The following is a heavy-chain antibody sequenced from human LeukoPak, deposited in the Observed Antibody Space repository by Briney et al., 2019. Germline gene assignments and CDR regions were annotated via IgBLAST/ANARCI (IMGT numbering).Heavy chain of an antibody. D-gene: IGHD4-17*01. V-gene: IGHV3-7*03. CDR1: GFTFSSYW. CDR3: THGDYGVDY. CDR2: INHNGNVN. J-gene: IGHJ4*02. Sequence: GGSLRLSCAASGFTFSSYWMNWARQAPGKGLEWVASINHNGNVNYYVDSVKGRFTISRDNAKNSLYLQMSNLRAEDTAVYYCTHGDYGVDYWGQGTLVTVSS.